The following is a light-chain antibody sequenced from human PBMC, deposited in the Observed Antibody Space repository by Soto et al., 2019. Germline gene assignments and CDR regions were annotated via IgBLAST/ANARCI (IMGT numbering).Light chain of an antibody. Sequence: EIVMTQSPATLSVSPGERATLSCRASQSVSSNLAWYQQKPGQAPRVLIYGASIRATGIPARFSGSGSGTDFTLTISSLQSEDFAVYYCRQYNNWPRTFGQGTKLEIK. CDR1: QSVSSN. J-gene: IGKJ2*01. CDR2: GAS. V-gene: IGKV3-15*01. CDR3: RQYNNWPRT.